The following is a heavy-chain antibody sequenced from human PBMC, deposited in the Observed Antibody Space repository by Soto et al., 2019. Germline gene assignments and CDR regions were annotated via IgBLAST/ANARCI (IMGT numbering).Heavy chain of an antibody. V-gene: IGHV3-48*02. J-gene: IGHJ4*02. CDR1: GFTFSSYS. Sequence: PGGSLRLSCAASGFTFSSYSMNWVRQAPGKGLEWVSYISSSRSTIYYADSVKGRFTISRDNAKNSLYLQMNSLRDEDTAVYYCARVEGDSSGWYGVWEGAYYFDYWGQGTLVTVSS. CDR2: ISSSRSTI. D-gene: IGHD6-19*01. CDR3: ARVEGDSSGWYGVWEGAYYFDY.